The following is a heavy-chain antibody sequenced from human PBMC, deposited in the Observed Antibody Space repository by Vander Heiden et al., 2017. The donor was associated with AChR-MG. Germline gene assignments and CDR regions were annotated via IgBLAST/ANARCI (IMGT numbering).Heavy chain of an antibody. CDR1: GFTFGSYA. D-gene: IGHD1-1*01. CDR2: ISGSSTTI. Sequence: EVQLVESGGGLVQPGRSLGLSCAASGFTFGSYAMNWVRQAPGKGLEWVAYISGSSTTIHYADSVKGRFTISRDNAKNSLYLQMNSLRAEDTAVYYCARGPANLIYWGQGTLVTVSS. V-gene: IGHV3-48*01. J-gene: IGHJ4*02. CDR3: ARGPANLIY.